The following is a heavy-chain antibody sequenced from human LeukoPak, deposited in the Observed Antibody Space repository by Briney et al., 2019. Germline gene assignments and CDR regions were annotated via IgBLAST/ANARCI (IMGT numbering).Heavy chain of an antibody. J-gene: IGHJ4*02. D-gene: IGHD2-15*01. CDR1: GFTVSSNY. CDR3: ARAKGGYCSGGSCYPLYSFDY. V-gene: IGHV3-11*04. CDR2: ISGSGGST. Sequence: GGSLRLSCAASGFTVSSNYMSWVRQAPGKGLEWVSAISGSGGSTYYADSVKGRFTISRDDAKNSLYLQMNSLRAEDTAVYYCARAKGGYCSGGSCYPLYSFDYWGQGTLVTVSS.